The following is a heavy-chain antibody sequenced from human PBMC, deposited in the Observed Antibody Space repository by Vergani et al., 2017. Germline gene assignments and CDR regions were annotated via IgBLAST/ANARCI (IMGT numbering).Heavy chain of an antibody. V-gene: IGHV3-30*03. CDR2: ISYDGSNK. D-gene: IGHD6-13*01. J-gene: IGHJ6*02. CDR3: AIAWGYSSSWYLYYYYGMDV. Sequence: QVQLVESGGGVVQPGRSLRLSCAASGFTFSSYGMHWVRQAPGKGLEWVAVISYDGSNKYYADSVKGRFTISRDNSKKTLDLQMNSLRAEDTAVYYCAIAWGYSSSWYLYYYYGMDVWGQGTTVTVSS. CDR1: GFTFSSYG.